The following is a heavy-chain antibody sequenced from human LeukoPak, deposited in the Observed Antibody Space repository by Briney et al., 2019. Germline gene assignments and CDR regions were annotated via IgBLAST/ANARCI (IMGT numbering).Heavy chain of an antibody. V-gene: IGHV4-39*01. J-gene: IGHJ4*02. D-gene: IGHD6-6*01. CDR2: IYYSGST. CDR3: ARHGRAIAAPGGHFDY. Sequence: SETLSLTCTVSGGSINSSSYYWGWIRQPPGKGLEWIGSIYYSGSTYYNPSLKSRVTISVDTSKNQFSLKLSSVTAADTAVYYCARHGRAIAAPGGHFDYWGQGTLVTVSS. CDR1: GGSINSSSYY.